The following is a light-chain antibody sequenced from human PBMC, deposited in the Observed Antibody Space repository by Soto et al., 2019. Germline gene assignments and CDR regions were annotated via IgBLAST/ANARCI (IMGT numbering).Light chain of an antibody. CDR3: HHYDSSPPYT. CDR2: AAS. V-gene: IGKV3-20*01. J-gene: IGKJ2*01. Sequence: EIVLTQSPGTLSLSPGERATLSCRASRSFSRSYLAWYQHKVGQAPRLLIYAASTRATGIPDRLSGSWSATDFTLTISRLEPEDSAVYYCHHYDSSPPYTFGQGTKLEIK. CDR1: RSFSRSY.